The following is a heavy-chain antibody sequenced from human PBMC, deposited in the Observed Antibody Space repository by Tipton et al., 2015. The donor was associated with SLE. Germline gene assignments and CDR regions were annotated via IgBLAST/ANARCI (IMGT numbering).Heavy chain of an antibody. J-gene: IGHJ4*02. CDR1: GFTFSSYS. D-gene: IGHD4-23*01. CDR3: ARDMGTVVTPFDY. Sequence: SLRLSCAASGFTFSSYSMNWVRQAPGKGLEWVSSISSSSSYIYYADSVKGRFTISRDNAKNSLYLQMNSLRAEDTAVYYCARDMGTVVTPFDYWGQGTLVTVSS. V-gene: IGHV3-21*01. CDR2: ISSSSSYI.